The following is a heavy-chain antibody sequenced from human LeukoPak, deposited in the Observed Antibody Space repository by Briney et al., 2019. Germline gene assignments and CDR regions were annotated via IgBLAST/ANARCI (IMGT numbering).Heavy chain of an antibody. J-gene: IGHJ4*02. Sequence: GGSLRLSCAASGFTFSSYAMHWVRQAPGKGLEWVAVISYDGSNKCYADSVKGRFTISRDNSKNTLYLQMNSLRAEDTAVYYCARDKNRVVVVAPFDYWGQGTLVTVSS. CDR1: GFTFSSYA. CDR2: ISYDGSNK. D-gene: IGHD2-15*01. V-gene: IGHV3-30-3*01. CDR3: ARDKNRVVVVAPFDY.